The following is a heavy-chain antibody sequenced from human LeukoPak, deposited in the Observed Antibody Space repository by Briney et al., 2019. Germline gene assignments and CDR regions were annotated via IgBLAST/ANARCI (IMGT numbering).Heavy chain of an antibody. D-gene: IGHD5-18*01. V-gene: IGHV3-21*01. CDR1: GFTFSSYS. CDR3: AREGYSYAEIDY. Sequence: PGGSLRLSCAASGFTFSSYSMNWVRQAPGKGLEWVSSISSSSSYIYYADSVKGRFTISRDNAKNSLYLQMNSLRAEDTAVYYRAREGYSYAEIDYWGQGTLVTVSS. CDR2: ISSSSSYI. J-gene: IGHJ4*02.